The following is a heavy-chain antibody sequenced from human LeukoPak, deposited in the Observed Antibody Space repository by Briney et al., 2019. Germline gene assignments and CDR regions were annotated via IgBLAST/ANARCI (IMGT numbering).Heavy chain of an antibody. Sequence: GGSLRLSCAASGFTFSSYNMNWVRQAPGKGLEWVSSISSSSSYIYYADSVKGRFTISRDSAKNSLYLQMNSLRAEDTAVYYCARDSLWFGELLDYWGQGTLVSVSS. V-gene: IGHV3-21*01. CDR3: ARDSLWFGELLDY. CDR2: ISSSSSYI. D-gene: IGHD3-10*01. CDR1: GFTFSSYN. J-gene: IGHJ4*02.